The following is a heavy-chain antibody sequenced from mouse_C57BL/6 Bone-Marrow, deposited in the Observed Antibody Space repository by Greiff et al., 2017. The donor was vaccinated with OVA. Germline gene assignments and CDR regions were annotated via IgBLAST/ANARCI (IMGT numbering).Heavy chain of an antibody. D-gene: IGHD2-4*01. CDR3: ARPGDYDDYYAMDY. J-gene: IGHJ4*01. V-gene: IGHV5-17*01. Sequence: EVQGVESGGGLVKPGGSLKLSCAASGFTFSDYGMYWVRQAPEKGLEWVAYISSGSSTIYYADTVKGRFTISRDNAKNTLFLQMTSLRSEDTAMYYCARPGDYDDYYAMDYWGQGTSVTVSS. CDR2: ISSGSSTI. CDR1: GFTFSDYG.